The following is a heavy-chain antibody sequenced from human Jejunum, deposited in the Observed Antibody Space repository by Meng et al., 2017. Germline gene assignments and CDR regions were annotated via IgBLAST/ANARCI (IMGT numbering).Heavy chain of an antibody. CDR3: ARDPRTNWASRFFDN. CDR2: ISRSGRA. J-gene: IGHJ4*02. Sequence: GQPQEAGPGLGRPSGPLSLPCAGSGGSVSTTDWWCWVRQPPGKGLEWIGEISRSGRANYNPSLKGRVTISLDSSMNLFSLKLDSVTAADAAVYYCARDPRTNWASRFFDNWGQGTLVTVSS. V-gene: IGHV4-4*02. D-gene: IGHD1/OR15-1a*01. CDR1: GGSVSTTDW.